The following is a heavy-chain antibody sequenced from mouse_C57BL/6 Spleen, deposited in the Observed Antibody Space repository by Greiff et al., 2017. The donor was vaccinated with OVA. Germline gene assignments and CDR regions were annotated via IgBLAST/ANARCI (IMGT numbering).Heavy chain of an antibody. J-gene: IGHJ3*01. CDR3: AKNPSYDGYYGGFAY. CDR2: IWRGGST. Sequence: VHLVESGPGLVQPSQSLSITCTVSGFSLTSYGVHWVRQSPGKGLEWLGVIWRGGSTDYNAAFMSRLSISKDNSKSQVFFKMNSLQADDTAIYYCAKNPSYDGYYGGFAYWGQGTLVTVSA. D-gene: IGHD2-3*01. V-gene: IGHV2-5*01. CDR1: GFSLTSYG.